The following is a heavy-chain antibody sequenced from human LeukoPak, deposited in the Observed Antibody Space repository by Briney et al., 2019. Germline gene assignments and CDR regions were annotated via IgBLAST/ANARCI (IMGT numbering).Heavy chain of an antibody. CDR2: INAGNGKT. V-gene: IGHV1-3*01. CDR1: GYTFTNYA. CDR3: ARGIWSSHNKDYYFDY. D-gene: IGHD2-21*01. Sequence: ASVKVSCKASGYTFTNYAMNWVRQAPGQRLEWMGWINAGNGKTKSSQRFQDRVTITRDTSASTAYTELNSLRSEDTAVYYCARGIWSSHNKDYYFDYWGQGSLVTVSS. J-gene: IGHJ4*02.